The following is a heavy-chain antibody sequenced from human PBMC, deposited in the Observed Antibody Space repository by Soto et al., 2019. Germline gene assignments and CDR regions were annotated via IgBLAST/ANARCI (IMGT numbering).Heavy chain of an antibody. J-gene: IGHJ4*02. Sequence: QVQLVQSGAEVKKPGSSVKVSCKASGGTFSSYAISWVRQAPGQGLEWMGGIIPIFGTANYAQKFQGRVTITADESTSTAYMELSSLRSEDTAVYYCARLGYSSSWYGGDTFDYWGRGTLVTVSS. D-gene: IGHD6-13*01. CDR1: GGTFSSYA. V-gene: IGHV1-69*01. CDR2: IIPIFGTA. CDR3: ARLGYSSSWYGGDTFDY.